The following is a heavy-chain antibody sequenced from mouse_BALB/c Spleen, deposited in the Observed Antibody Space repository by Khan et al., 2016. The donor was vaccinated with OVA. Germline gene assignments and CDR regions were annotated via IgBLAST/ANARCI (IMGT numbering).Heavy chain of an antibody. V-gene: IGHV5-6*01. CDR1: GFTFSTYG. Sequence: EVNVVESGGDLVKPGGSLKLSCAASGFTFSTYGMSWVRQTPDKRLEWVATVSTGGSYTYYPDSVKGRFTISRDNAKNTLYLQMSGLKSEDTAMFYCTRLAYYYDSEGFAYWGQGTLVTVSA. J-gene: IGHJ3*01. D-gene: IGHD1-1*01. CDR2: VSTGGSYT. CDR3: TRLAYYYDSEGFAY.